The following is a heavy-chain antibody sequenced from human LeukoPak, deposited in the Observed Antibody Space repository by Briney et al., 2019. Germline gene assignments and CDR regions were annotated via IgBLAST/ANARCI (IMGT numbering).Heavy chain of an antibody. Sequence: LSGGSLRLSCAASGFIFSTYAMTWVRQAPGKGLQWVSTISGSGGSTYYADSVKGRFTISRDNSKNTLYLQMNSLRAEDTAVYYCARPCTIFGVCWGQGTLVTVSS. CDR1: GFIFSTYA. J-gene: IGHJ4*02. CDR3: ARPCTIFGVC. V-gene: IGHV3-23*01. D-gene: IGHD3-3*01. CDR2: ISGSGGST.